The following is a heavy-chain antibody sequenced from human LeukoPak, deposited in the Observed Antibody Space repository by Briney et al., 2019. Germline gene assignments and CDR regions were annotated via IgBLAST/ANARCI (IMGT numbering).Heavy chain of an antibody. D-gene: IGHD3-22*01. Sequence: GASVKVSCKTSGYSFTGDYIHWARLAPGQGLEWMGRVIPRPGRSSYEPKFQGRVTITADRSTDTAYMELFSLRSEDTAVYYCARDRVDFHDRSGFVVVASDIWGQGTMVTVSS. CDR2: VIPRPGRS. V-gene: IGHV1-46*01. CDR1: GYSFTGDY. J-gene: IGHJ3*02. CDR3: ARDRVDFHDRSGFVVVASDI.